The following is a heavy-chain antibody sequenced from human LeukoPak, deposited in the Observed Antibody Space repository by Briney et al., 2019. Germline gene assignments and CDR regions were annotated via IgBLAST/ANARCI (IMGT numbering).Heavy chain of an antibody. CDR3: ASMTGYSSGWPDY. CDR2: ISSSGSTI. D-gene: IGHD6-19*01. CDR1: GFTFSSYE. Sequence: SGGSLRLSCAASGFTFSSYEMNWVRQAPGKGLEWVSYISSSGSTIYYADSVKGRFTISRDNAKNSLYLQMNSLRAEDTAVYYCASMTGYSSGWPDYWGQGTLVTVSS. J-gene: IGHJ4*02. V-gene: IGHV3-48*03.